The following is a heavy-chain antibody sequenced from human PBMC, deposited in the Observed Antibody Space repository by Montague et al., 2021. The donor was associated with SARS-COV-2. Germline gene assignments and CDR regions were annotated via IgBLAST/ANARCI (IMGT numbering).Heavy chain of an antibody. J-gene: IGHJ4*02. CDR3: ARRGRPYSGDTAVYFDY. CDR1: GYIFIGHW. D-gene: IGHD5-12*01. V-gene: IGHV5-10-1*01. CDR2: LDPRDSYT. Sequence: QSGAEVKKPVESLRISCKVSGYIFIGHWITWVRQMPGKGLEWMGRLDPRDSYTHYTPSFQCLVSISVDKSISTAYLQWSSLKASDTAMYYCARRGRPYSGDTAVYFDYWGQGTLVTVSS.